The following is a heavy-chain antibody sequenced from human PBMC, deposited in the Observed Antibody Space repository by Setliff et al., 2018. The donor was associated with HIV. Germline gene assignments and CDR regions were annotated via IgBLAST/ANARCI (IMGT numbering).Heavy chain of an antibody. CDR2: INSDGSST. J-gene: IGHJ4*02. CDR3: ARGGSNSWSPFDY. Sequence: GSLRLSCAASGLTFSSYAMSWVRQAPGKGLVWVSRINSDGSSTTYADSVKGRFTISRDNAKNTLYLQMNSLRAEDTAVYYCARGGSNSWSPFDYWGQGTLVTVSS. V-gene: IGHV3-74*01. D-gene: IGHD6-13*01. CDR1: GLTFSSYA.